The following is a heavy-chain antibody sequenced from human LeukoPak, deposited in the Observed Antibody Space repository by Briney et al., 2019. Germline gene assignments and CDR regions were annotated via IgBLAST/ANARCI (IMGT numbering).Heavy chain of an antibody. CDR2: IYSGGST. J-gene: IGHJ4*02. V-gene: IGHV3-66*01. D-gene: IGHD3-10*01. CDR1: GFTVSSNY. Sequence: AGGSLRLSCAASGFTVSSNYMSWVRQAPGKGLEWVSVIYSGGSTYYADSVKGRFTISRDNSKNTLYLQMNSLRAEDTAVYYCAGFITMVRGVIRWGQGTLVTVSS. CDR3: AGFITMVRGVIR.